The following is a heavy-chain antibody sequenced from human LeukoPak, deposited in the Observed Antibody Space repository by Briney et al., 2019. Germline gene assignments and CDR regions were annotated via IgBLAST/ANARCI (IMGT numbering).Heavy chain of an antibody. D-gene: IGHD1-26*01. CDR1: GFTFSSYW. J-gene: IGHJ5*02. CDR3: ARDIEFGRSYYSNP. V-gene: IGHV3-7*01. Sequence: GGSLRLSCAASGFTFSSYWMSWVRQAPGKGLEWVANIKQDGSEKYYVDSVKGRFTISRDNAKNSLYLQMNSLRAEDTAVYYCARDIEFGRSYYSNPWGQGTLVTVSS. CDR2: IKQDGSEK.